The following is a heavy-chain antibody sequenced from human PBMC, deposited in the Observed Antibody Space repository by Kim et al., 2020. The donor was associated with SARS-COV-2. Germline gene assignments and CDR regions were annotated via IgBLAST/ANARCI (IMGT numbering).Heavy chain of an antibody. V-gene: IGHV1-18*01. Sequence: ASVKVSCKASGYTFTSYGISWVRQAPGQGLEWMGWISAYNGNTNYAQKLQGRVTMTTDTSTSTAYMELRSLRSDDTAVYYCARVPPGVLLWFREFSFDYWGQGTLVTVSS. CDR1: GYTFTSYG. CDR2: ISAYNGNT. J-gene: IGHJ4*02. CDR3: ARVPPGVLLWFREFSFDY. D-gene: IGHD3-10*01.